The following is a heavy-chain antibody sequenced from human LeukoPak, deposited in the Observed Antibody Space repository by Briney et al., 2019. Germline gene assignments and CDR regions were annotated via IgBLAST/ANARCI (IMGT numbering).Heavy chain of an antibody. J-gene: IGHJ3*02. CDR3: ARTSTAMAPGRAFDI. CDR1: GYRFTSYW. CDR2: IDPGDSDT. Sequence: GESLKISCKGSGYRFTSYWIGWVRQMPGKGLEWMGIIDPGDSDTRYSPSFQGQVIISADKSISTAYLQWSSLKASDTAMYYCARTSTAMAPGRAFDIWGQGTMVTVSS. V-gene: IGHV5-51*01. D-gene: IGHD5-18*01.